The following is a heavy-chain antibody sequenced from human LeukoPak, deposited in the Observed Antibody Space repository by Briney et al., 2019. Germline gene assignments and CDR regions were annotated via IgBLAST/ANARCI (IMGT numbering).Heavy chain of an antibody. CDR3: ARTKQWLVPNDAFDI. CDR2: IWYDGSNK. Sequence: GGSLRLSCAASGFTFSNAWMSWVRQAPGKGLEWVAVIWYDGSNKYYADSVKGRFTISRDNSKNTLYLQMNSLRAEDTAVYYCARTKQWLVPNDAFDIWGQGTMVTVSS. D-gene: IGHD6-19*01. V-gene: IGHV3-33*08. J-gene: IGHJ3*02. CDR1: GFTFSNAW.